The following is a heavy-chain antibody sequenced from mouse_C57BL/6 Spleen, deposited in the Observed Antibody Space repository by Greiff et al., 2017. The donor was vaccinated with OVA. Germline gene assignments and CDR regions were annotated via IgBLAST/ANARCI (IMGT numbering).Heavy chain of an antibody. D-gene: IGHD2-14*01. V-gene: IGHV5-9-1*02. J-gene: IGHJ1*03. Sequence: EVKVVESGEGLVKPGGSLKLSCAASGFTFSSYAMSWVRQTPEKRLEWVAYISSGGDYIHYADTVTGRFTITRDNARNTLYLQMISLKSEDTAMYYCTREGRRDWYFDVWGTGTTVTVSS. CDR3: TREGRRDWYFDV. CDR2: ISSGGDYI. CDR1: GFTFSSYA.